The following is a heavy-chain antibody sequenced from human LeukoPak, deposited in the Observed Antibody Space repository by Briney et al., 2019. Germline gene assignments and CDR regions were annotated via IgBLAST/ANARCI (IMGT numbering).Heavy chain of an antibody. Sequence: PGGSLRLSCAASGIIFSNYAMHWVRQGPGKGLECISTISSDGSSTYYANSVKGRFTISRDNSKNTLYLQMGSLRAEDMAVYYCARGRQGAKTRYFDLWGRGTRVTVSS. D-gene: IGHD1-26*01. V-gene: IGHV3-64*01. CDR3: ARGRQGAKTRYFDL. J-gene: IGHJ2*01. CDR2: ISSDGSST. CDR1: GIIFSNYA.